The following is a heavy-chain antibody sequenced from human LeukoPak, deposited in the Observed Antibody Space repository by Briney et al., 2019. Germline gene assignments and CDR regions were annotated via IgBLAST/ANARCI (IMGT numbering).Heavy chain of an antibody. J-gene: IGHJ5*02. CDR2: MNPNSGNT. D-gene: IGHD3-22*01. CDR1: GYTFTSYD. CDR3: ARQYYYDSSGYLDWFDP. Sequence: ASVTVSCKSSGYTFTSYDINWVRQATGQGLEWMGWMNPNSGNTGYAQKFQGRVTMTRNTSISTAYMELSSLRSEDTAVYYCARQYYYDSSGYLDWFDPWGQGTLVTVSS. V-gene: IGHV1-8*01.